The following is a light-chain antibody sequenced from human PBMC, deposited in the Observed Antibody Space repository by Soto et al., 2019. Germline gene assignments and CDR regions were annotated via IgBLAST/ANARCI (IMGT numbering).Light chain of an antibody. J-gene: IGKJ1*01. CDR3: QQYNNWTPWT. CDR2: GAS. V-gene: IGKV3-15*01. CDR1: QSINNK. Sequence: EIVMTQSPATLSVSPGERVTLSCRASQSINNKLAWYQQKPGQAPRLLIYGASTRAAGLPARFSGSGSGTEFTLTISSLQSEDFAVYYFQQYNNWTPWTFGQGTKVEI.